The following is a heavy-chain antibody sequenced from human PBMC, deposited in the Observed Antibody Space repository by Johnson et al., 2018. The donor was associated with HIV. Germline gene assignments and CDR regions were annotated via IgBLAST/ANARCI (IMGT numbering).Heavy chain of an antibody. CDR3: AKEGVYSDSGGYLNGDDSFDS. J-gene: IGHJ3*02. Sequence: QVQLVESGGGVVQPGGSLRLSCAASGFTFSSSGIHWVRQAPGKGLEWVAFIRYDGSNKYYADSVKGRFTISRDNSKNTLYLQMNSLRAEDTAVYYCAKEGVYSDSGGYLNGDDSFDSWGQGKMVTVSS. D-gene: IGHD3-22*01. CDR1: GFTFSSSG. V-gene: IGHV3-30*02. CDR2: IRYDGSNK.